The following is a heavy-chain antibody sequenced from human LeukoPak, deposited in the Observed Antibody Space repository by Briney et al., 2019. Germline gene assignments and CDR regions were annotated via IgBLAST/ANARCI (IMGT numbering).Heavy chain of an antibody. D-gene: IGHD3-22*01. CDR3: ARGWFSSDITMN. V-gene: IGHV3-74*01. Sequence: GGSLRLSCAASGFTFSDYWMHWVRQAPGKGLVWVSRINSDGSSTNYADSVKGRFTISRDNAKNTAYLQMNSLRAEDTAVYYCARGWFSSDITMNWGQGIMVTVSS. J-gene: IGHJ3*01. CDR1: GFTFSDYW. CDR2: INSDGSST.